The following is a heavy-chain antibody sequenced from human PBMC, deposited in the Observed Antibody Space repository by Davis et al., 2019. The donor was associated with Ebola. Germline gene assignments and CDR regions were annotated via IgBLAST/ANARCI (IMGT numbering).Heavy chain of an antibody. J-gene: IGHJ6*02. CDR3: ARERLVTIFGVVTHGMDV. Sequence: SETLSLTCTVSGYSISSGYYWGWIRQPPGKGLEWIGYIYYSGSTNYNPSLKSRVTISVDTSKNQFSLKLSSVTAADTAVYYCARERLVTIFGVVTHGMDVWGQGTTVTVSS. CDR1: GYSISSGYY. V-gene: IGHV4-61*01. D-gene: IGHD3-3*01. CDR2: IYYSGST.